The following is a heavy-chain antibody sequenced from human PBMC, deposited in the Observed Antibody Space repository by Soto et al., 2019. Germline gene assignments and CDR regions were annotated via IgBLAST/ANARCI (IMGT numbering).Heavy chain of an antibody. CDR2: IYHSGST. V-gene: IGHV4-38-2*01. CDR3: ARVQHIVVVTAISGYFDY. J-gene: IGHJ4*02. D-gene: IGHD2-21*02. CDR1: GYSISSGYY. Sequence: ASETLSLTCAVSGYSISSGYYWGWIRQPPGKGLEWIGSIYHSGSTYYNPSLKSRVTISVDTSKNQFSLKLSSVTAADTAVYYCARVQHIVVVTAISGYFDYWGQGTLVTVSS.